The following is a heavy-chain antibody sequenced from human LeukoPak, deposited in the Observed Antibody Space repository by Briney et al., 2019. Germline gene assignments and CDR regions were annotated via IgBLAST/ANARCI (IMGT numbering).Heavy chain of an antibody. Sequence: GGSLRLSCSASGFTFAEYSMHWVRQAPGKGLEWVSVINRNGGAIQYADSVKGRFIISRDNSKNSLYLQMNSLRTEDTALYYCTKEHSSGWPTIDCWGQGTQVTVSS. CDR3: TKEHSSGWPTIDC. D-gene: IGHD6-19*01. V-gene: IGHV3-43*01. CDR2: INRNGGAI. J-gene: IGHJ4*02. CDR1: GFTFAEYS.